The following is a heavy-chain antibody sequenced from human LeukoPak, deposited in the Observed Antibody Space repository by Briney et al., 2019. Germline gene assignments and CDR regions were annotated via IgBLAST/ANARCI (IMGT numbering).Heavy chain of an antibody. D-gene: IGHD1-20*01. J-gene: IGHJ4*02. V-gene: IGHV4-59*08. CDR2: IYCSGST. CDR1: GGTISSYY. Sequence: SETLSLTCTVSGGTISSYYWSWIRQPPGKGLEWIGYIYCSGSTNYNPSLKSRVTISVDTSKNQFSLKLSSVTAADTAVYYCARGVSITGTTWDVVDYWGQGTLVTVSS. CDR3: ARGVSITGTTWDVVDY.